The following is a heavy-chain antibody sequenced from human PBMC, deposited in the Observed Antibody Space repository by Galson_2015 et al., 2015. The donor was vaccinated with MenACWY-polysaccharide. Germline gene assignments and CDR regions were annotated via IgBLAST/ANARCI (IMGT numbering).Heavy chain of an antibody. CDR1: RFTFTNAW. D-gene: IGHD4-11*01. J-gene: IGHJ1*01. V-gene: IGHV3-15*01. CDR3: TTTVTSGSPSVPLESFHH. Sequence: SLRLSCEAPRFTFTNAWLTWVRQSPGRGLEWVGPLKSKTRDGTTIYAAPVRGRFTVSREDARYTVDLQMNNLKDEDAGFYYCTTTVTSGSPSVPLESFHHWGQGTLVTVSS. CDR2: LKSKTRDGTT.